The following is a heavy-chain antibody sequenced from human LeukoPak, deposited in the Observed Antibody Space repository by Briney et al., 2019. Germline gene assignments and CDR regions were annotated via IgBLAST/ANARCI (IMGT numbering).Heavy chain of an antibody. Sequence: NTSETLSLTCAVYGGSFSGYYWSWIRQPPGKGLEWIGEINHSGSTNYNPSLKSRVTISVDTSKNQFSLRLSSVTAADTAVYYCARGRYDYFGIRGADSFDIWGQGTMVTVSS. CDR3: ARGRYDYFGIRGADSFDI. D-gene: IGHD5-12*01. CDR1: GGSFSGYY. V-gene: IGHV4-34*01. CDR2: INHSGST. J-gene: IGHJ3*02.